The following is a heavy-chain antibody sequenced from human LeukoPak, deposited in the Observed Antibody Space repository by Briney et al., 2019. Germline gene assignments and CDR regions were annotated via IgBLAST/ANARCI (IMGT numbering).Heavy chain of an antibody. D-gene: IGHD6-19*01. V-gene: IGHV1-2*02. CDR3: ARSEVVSGWYISFDY. Sequence: AVKVSCKASGYTFTGYYMHGVRQAAGQELEWVDWINPNSGGTNYAQKFQGRVTLTRDTSISTAYIELSRLRSDDTAVYYCARSEVVSGWYISFDYWGQGTLVTVSS. CDR2: INPNSGGT. J-gene: IGHJ4*02. CDR1: GYTFTGYY.